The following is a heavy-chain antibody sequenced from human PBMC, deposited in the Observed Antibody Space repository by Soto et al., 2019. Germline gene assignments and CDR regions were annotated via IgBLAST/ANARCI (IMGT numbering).Heavy chain of an antibody. CDR2: IKSKTDGGTT. D-gene: IGHD3-3*01. J-gene: IGHJ4*02. CDR1: GFTFSNAW. V-gene: IGHV3-15*01. CDR3: STEKTLTPRFLDY. Sequence: GGSLRLSCAASGFTFSNAWMSWVRQAPGKGLEWVGRIKSKTDGGTTDYAAPVKGRFTISRDDSKNTLYLQMNSLKTEDTAVYYCSTEKTLTPRFLDYWGQGTLVTV.